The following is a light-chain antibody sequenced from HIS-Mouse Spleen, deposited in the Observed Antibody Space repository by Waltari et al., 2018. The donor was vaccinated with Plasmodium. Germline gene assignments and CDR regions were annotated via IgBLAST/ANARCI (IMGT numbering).Light chain of an antibody. CDR3: QAWDSSTVV. CDR2: QES. Sequence: SYELTQPPSVSVSPGQTASITCSGDKLEYKYACWYQQKPGKSPVLVIYQESKRPSGIPERFSGSNSGNTATLTISGTQAMDEADYYCQAWDSSTVVFGGGTKLTVL. J-gene: IGLJ2*01. V-gene: IGLV3-1*01. CDR1: KLEYKY.